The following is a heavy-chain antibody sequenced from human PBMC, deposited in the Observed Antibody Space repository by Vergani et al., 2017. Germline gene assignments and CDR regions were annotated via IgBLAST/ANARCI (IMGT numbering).Heavy chain of an antibody. V-gene: IGHV3-21*01. CDR2: ISSSSSYI. Sequence: EVQLVESGGGLVKPGGSLRLSCAASGFTFSSSSMNWVRQAPGKGLEWVSSISSSSSYIYYADSVKGRFTISRDNAKNSLYLQMNSLRAEDTAVYYCARDGGGNGDFDYWGQGTLVTVSS. D-gene: IGHD4-23*01. CDR3: ARDGGGNGDFDY. J-gene: IGHJ4*02. CDR1: GFTFSSSS.